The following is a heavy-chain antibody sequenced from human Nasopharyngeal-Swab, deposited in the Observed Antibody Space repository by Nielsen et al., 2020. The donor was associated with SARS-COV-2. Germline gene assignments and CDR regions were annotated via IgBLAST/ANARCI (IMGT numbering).Heavy chain of an antibody. CDR2: ISGSGDISGSGGST. CDR3: AKDLRGPYFF. D-gene: IGHD2/OR15-2a*01. V-gene: IGHV3-23*01. Sequence: GGSLRLSCVASGFPFRTYGMSWVRQAPGKGLEWVSAISGSGDISGSGGSTYYADSVKGRFTISRDNSKNTLSLQMNSLRAEETAVYHCAKDLRGPYFFWGQGTLVTVSS. CDR1: GFPFRTYG. J-gene: IGHJ4*02.